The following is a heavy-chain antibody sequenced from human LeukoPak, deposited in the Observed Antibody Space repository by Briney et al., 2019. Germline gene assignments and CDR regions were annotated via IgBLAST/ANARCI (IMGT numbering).Heavy chain of an antibody. V-gene: IGHV4-59*01. CDR2: IYYSGST. Sequence: SETLSLTCTVSGGSISSYYWSWIRQPPGKGLEWIGYIYYSGSTNYNPSLKSRVTISVHTSKNQFSLKLSSVTAADTAVYYCASGLKWLRFPFDYWGQGTLVTVSS. CDR1: GGSISSYY. CDR3: ASGLKWLRFPFDY. J-gene: IGHJ4*02. D-gene: IGHD5-12*01.